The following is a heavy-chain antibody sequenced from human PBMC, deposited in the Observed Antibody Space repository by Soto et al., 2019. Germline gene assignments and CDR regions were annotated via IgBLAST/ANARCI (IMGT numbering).Heavy chain of an antibody. J-gene: IGHJ6*02. CDR3: TACPVDTAMTKAAYYYYGMDV. V-gene: IGHV1-69*06. Sequence: QVQLVQSGAAVKKPGSSVKVSCKASGGTFSSYAISWVRQAPGQGPEWMGGIIPIFGTANNAQKFQGRVTITADKSTSTAYMEMSSRRSEKTSEYYCTACPVDTAMTKAAYYYYGMDVWGQGTTVTDSS. CDR1: GGTFSSYA. CDR2: IIPIFGTA. D-gene: IGHD5-18*01.